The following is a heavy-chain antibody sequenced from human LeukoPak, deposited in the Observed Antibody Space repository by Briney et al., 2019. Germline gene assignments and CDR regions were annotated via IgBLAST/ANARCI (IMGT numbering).Heavy chain of an antibody. CDR3: AKGRLAYCGGDCYSSPYYYYGMDV. J-gene: IGHJ6*02. D-gene: IGHD2-21*02. CDR2: LNWNGDVT. CDR1: GFTFNDYG. Sequence: GGSLRLSCAASGFTFNDYGMTWVRQGPGKGLEWVAGLNWNGDVTRYADSVKGRFIINRDNAKNSLYLQMNSLRAEDTALYYCAKGRLAYCGGDCYSSPYYYYGMDVWGQGTTVTVSS. V-gene: IGHV3-20*04.